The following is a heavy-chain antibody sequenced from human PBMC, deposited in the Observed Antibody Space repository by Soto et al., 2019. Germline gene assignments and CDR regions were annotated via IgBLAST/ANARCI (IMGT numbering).Heavy chain of an antibody. J-gene: IGHJ6*02. D-gene: IGHD2-2*02. CDR3: ARDYCSSNSCYIGYGMDV. CDR2: INPNSGGT. V-gene: IGHV1-2*04. CDR1: GYTFTGYY. Sequence: GASVKVSCKASGYTFTGYYMHWVRQAPGQGLEWMGWINPNSGGTNYAQKFQGWVTMTRDTSISTAYMELSRLRSDDTAVYYCARDYCSSNSCYIGYGMDVWGQGTTVTV.